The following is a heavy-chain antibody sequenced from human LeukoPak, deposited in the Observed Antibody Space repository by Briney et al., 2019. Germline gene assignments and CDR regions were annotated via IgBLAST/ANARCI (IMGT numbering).Heavy chain of an antibody. D-gene: IGHD6-13*01. CDR2: IYYSGST. V-gene: IGHV4-39*07. CDR3: ARHTTAGPNYYYYGMDV. Sequence: SETLSLTCTVSGGSISSSSYYWGWIRQPPGKGLEWIGSIYYSGSTYYNPSLKSRVTISVDTSKNQSSLKLSSVTAADTAVYYCARHTTAGPNYYYYGMDVWGQGTTVTVSS. J-gene: IGHJ6*02. CDR1: GGSISSSSYY.